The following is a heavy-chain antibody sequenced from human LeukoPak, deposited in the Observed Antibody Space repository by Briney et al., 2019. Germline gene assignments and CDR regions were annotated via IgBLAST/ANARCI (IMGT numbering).Heavy chain of an antibody. CDR2: IWYDGSNK. Sequence: SLRLSCSASGFTFRSYGFHWVRQAPGKGLEWVAIIWYDGSNKYYADSVKGRFTISRDNSKNSVYLEMNNLRVEDTALYYCARVFPNYGMDVWGQGTTVTVSS. CDR1: GFTFRSYG. V-gene: IGHV3-33*01. D-gene: IGHD3-10*02. CDR3: ARVFPNYGMDV. J-gene: IGHJ6*02.